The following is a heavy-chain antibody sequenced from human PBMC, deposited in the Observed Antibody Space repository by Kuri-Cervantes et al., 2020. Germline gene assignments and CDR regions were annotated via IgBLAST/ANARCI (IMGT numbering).Heavy chain of an antibody. CDR1: GGTFSSYA. V-gene: IGHV1-24*01. CDR2: FDPEDGET. J-gene: IGHJ6*02. D-gene: IGHD3-10*01. Sequence: ASVKVSCKASGGTFSSYAISWVRQAPGKGLEWMGGFDPEDGETIYAQKFQGRVTMTEDTSTDTAYMELSSLRSEDTAVYYCATHGSGSYYYYYYGMDVWGQGTTVTVSS. CDR3: ATHGSGSYYYYYYGMDV.